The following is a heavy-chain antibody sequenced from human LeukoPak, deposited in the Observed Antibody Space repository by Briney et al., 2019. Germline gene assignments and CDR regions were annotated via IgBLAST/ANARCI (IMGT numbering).Heavy chain of an antibody. CDR1: GYTFTDYY. D-gene: IGHD3-10*01. CDR2: INPSNGGT. CDR3: ARVVYFGSGSYCPY. J-gene: IGHJ4*02. V-gene: IGHV1-2*02. Sequence: GASVKVSCKASGYTFTDYYIHWVRQAPGQGLEWMGWINPSNGGTNFAQEFQGRVTMTRDTSISTAYMELSRLTSDDTAVYYCARVVYFGSGSYCPYWGQGTLVTVSS.